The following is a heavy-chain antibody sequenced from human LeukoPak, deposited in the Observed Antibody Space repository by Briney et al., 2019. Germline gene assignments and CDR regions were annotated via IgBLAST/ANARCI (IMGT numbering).Heavy chain of an antibody. CDR1: GFTFSSYG. Sequence: GRSLRLSCAASGFTFSSYGMHWVRQAPGKGLEWVAVISYDGSNKYYADSVKGRFTISRDNSKNTLYLQMNSLRAEDTAVYYCAKKRYCSGGSCYSFHYYYGMDVWGQGTTVTVSS. V-gene: IGHV3-30*18. D-gene: IGHD2-15*01. CDR2: ISYDGSNK. CDR3: AKKRYCSGGSCYSFHYYYGMDV. J-gene: IGHJ6*02.